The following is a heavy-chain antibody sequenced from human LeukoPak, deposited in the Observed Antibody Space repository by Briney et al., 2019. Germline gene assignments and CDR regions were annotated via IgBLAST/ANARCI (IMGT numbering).Heavy chain of an antibody. V-gene: IGHV3-23*01. CDR1: GFTFSSYA. J-gene: IGHJ6*03. Sequence: GGSLRLSCAASGFTFSSYAMTWVRQAPGKGLEWVSAISGSGGSTYYADSVKGRFTISRDNSKNTLFLQMNSLRAEDTAVYYCAKRRGLELLYYYYMDVWGKGTTVTVSS. CDR3: AKRRGLELLYYYYMDV. D-gene: IGHD1-7*01. CDR2: ISGSGGST.